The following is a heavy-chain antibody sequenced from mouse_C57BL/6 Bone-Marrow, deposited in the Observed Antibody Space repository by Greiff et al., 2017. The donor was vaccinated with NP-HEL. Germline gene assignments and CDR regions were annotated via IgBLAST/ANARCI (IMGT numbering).Heavy chain of an antibody. Sequence: VKLQESDAELVKPGASAKISCKVSGYTFTDHTIHWMKQRPEQGLEWIGYIYPRDGSTKYNEKFKGKATLTADKSSSTAYMQLNSLTSEDSAVYFCARSGYYGSSVYYFDYWGQGTTLTVSS. D-gene: IGHD1-1*01. CDR3: ARSGYYGSSVYYFDY. CDR2: IYPRDGST. J-gene: IGHJ2*01. V-gene: IGHV1-78*01. CDR1: GYTFTDHT.